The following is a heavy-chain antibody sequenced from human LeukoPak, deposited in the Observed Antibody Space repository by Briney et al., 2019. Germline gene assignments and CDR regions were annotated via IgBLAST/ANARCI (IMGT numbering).Heavy chain of an antibody. CDR3: ARKLWHRNDC. Sequence: GGSLRLSCAASGFVFSDESMNWVRQAPGKGLEWISYINSRSSTIYYADSVKGRFTSSRDNAKNSLYLQMNSLRAEDTALYYCARKLWHRNDCWGQGTLVTVSS. D-gene: IGHD3-16*01. CDR1: GFVFSDES. CDR2: INSRSSTI. J-gene: IGHJ4*02. V-gene: IGHV3-48*01.